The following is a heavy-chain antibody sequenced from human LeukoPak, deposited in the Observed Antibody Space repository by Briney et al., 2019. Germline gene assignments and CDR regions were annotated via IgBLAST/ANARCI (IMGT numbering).Heavy chain of an antibody. D-gene: IGHD6-6*01. CDR2: IYYSGRT. V-gene: IGHV4-59*12. J-gene: IGHJ4*02. CDR1: GGSISDYY. Sequence: SETLSLTCTVSGGSISDYYWNWMRQPPGKGLEWIGYIYYSGRTNYNPSLKSRVSISVDTSKNQFSLKLSSVTAADTAVFYCASCSSSSGCDYWGQGTLVTVSS. CDR3: ASCSSSSGCDY.